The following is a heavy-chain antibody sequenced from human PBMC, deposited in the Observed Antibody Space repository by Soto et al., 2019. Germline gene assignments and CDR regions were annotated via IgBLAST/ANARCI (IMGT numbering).Heavy chain of an antibody. CDR2: ISGSGGST. Sequence: GGSLRLSCAASGFTFSSYAMSWVRQAPGKGLEWVSAISGSGGSTYYADSVKGRFTISRDNSKNTLYLQMNSLRAEDTAVYYCAKDLTLVVVNGHAPPLTKYNWFDPWGQGTLVTSPQ. V-gene: IGHV3-23*01. CDR1: GFTFSSYA. CDR3: AKDLTLVVVNGHAPPLTKYNWFDP. J-gene: IGHJ5*02. D-gene: IGHD3-22*01.